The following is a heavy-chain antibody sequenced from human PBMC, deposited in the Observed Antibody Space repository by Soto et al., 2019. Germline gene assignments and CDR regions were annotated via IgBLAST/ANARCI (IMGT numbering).Heavy chain of an antibody. CDR3: ASIPPSAVGATSEVDY. Sequence: EVQLVESGGGLVQPGGSLSLSCAASGFTFGISWMHGVGQAPGKGLVWVSRINGDGSSTSYADSVKGRFTISRDNAKNTLYLQMNSLRAEDTGVYYCASIPPSAVGATSEVDYWGQGILVTVSS. J-gene: IGHJ4*02. V-gene: IGHV3-74*01. CDR1: GFTFGISW. CDR2: INGDGSST. D-gene: IGHD1-26*01.